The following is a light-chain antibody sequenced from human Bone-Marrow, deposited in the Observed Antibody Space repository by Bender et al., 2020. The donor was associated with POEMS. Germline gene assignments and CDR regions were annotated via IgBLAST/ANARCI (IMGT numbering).Light chain of an antibody. Sequence: SFELIQPPSVSVSPGQTARIPCSGDALSKTYTYWYQQKSGQPPVLIVHQDSIRPSGIPERFSGSNSGDTATLTISGTQAADEADYYCQAWDPSSRVVFGGGTKLTVL. CDR2: QDS. V-gene: IGLV3-1*01. CDR1: ALSKTY. CDR3: QAWDPSSRVV. J-gene: IGLJ2*01.